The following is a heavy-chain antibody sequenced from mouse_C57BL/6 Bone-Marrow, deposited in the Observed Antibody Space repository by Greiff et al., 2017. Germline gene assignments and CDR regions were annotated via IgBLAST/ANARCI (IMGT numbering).Heavy chain of an antibody. J-gene: IGHJ2*01. CDR3: ARHLGPDY. CDR1: GFTFSSYG. Sequence: EVKLVESGGDLVKPGGSLKLSCAASGFTFSSYGMSWVSQTPDKRLEWVATISSGGSSTYYPDSVKGRFTISRDNAKNTLYLQMSSLKSDDTAMYYCARHLGPDYWGQGTTLTVSS. CDR2: ISSGGSST. V-gene: IGHV5-6*02. D-gene: IGHD3-3*01.